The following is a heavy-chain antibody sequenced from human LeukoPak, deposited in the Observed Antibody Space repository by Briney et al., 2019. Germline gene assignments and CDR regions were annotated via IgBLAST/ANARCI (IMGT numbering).Heavy chain of an antibody. Sequence: SETLSLTCAVYGGSFSGYYWSWIRQPSGKGLEWIGEINHSGSTNYNPSLKSRVTISVDTSKNQFSLKLSSVTAADTAVYYCARGRSSTIFGVVIFPRFDPWGQGTLVTVSS. CDR2: INHSGST. CDR3: ARGRSSTIFGVVIFPRFDP. CDR1: GGSFSGYY. J-gene: IGHJ5*02. V-gene: IGHV4-34*01. D-gene: IGHD3-3*01.